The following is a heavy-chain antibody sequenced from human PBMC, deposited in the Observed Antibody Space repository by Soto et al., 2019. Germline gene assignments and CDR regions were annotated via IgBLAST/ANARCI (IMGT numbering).Heavy chain of an antibody. D-gene: IGHD5-12*01. V-gene: IGHV1-69*12. J-gene: IGHJ5*02. CDR3: ARARWLHRGQSPYNWFDA. Sequence: QVQLVQSGAEVKKPGSSVKVSCKASEGTFSSYAISWVRQAPGQGLEWMGGIIPIFGTANYAQKFQGRVTINADESTSTAYMELSSLRSEDTAVYYCARARWLHRGQSPYNWFDAWGQGTLVTVSS. CDR1: EGTFSSYA. CDR2: IIPIFGTA.